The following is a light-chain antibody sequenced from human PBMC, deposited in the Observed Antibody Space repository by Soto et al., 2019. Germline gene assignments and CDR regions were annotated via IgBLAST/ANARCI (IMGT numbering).Light chain of an antibody. CDR2: KAS. CDR1: QSISSW. J-gene: IGKJ1*01. CDR3: QEYNSYPWR. V-gene: IGKV1-5*03. Sequence: DIQRTQSTSTMSSSVGTRSPTIGLVIQSISSWLAWYQQKPGKAPKLLIYKASSLESGVPSRFSGSGSGTEFTLTISCLQPDDFATYYCQEYNSYPWRFGQGTQLDIK.